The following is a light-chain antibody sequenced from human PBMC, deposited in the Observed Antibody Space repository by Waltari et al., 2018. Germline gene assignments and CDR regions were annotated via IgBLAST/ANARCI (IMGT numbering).Light chain of an antibody. CDR2: EGS. J-gene: IGLJ3*02. V-gene: IGLV2-23*01. CDR3: CSSSGGGTWV. CDR1: TTDFA. Sequence: QSALTQPASMSGSPGQSITISCTSTTTDFASWYQHLPGKAPRLLIYEGSKRPSGLSGRFSGSQSGNPASLTISGLEFEDQATYYCCSSSGGGTWVFGGGTELAVL.